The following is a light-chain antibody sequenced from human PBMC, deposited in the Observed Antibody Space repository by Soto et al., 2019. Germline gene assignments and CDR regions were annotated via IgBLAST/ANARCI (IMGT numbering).Light chain of an antibody. CDR3: CSYAGSYTHYV. J-gene: IGLJ1*01. V-gene: IGLV2-11*01. CDR1: SSDVGGYNY. CDR2: DVS. Sequence: QSVLTQPRSVSGSPGQSITISCTGTSSDVGGYNYVSWYRQHPGKAPKLMIYDVSKRPSGVPDRFSGSKSGNTASLTISGLQAEDEADYYCCSYAGSYTHYVFGTGTKLTAL.